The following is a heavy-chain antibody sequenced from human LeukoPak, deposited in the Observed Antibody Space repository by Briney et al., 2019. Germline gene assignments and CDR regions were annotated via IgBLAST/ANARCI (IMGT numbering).Heavy chain of an antibody. CDR1: GGSIITNDYW. CDR2: IDHAGTT. D-gene: IGHD3/OR15-3a*01. V-gene: IGHV4-39*01. CDR3: ARQTGSGLFILP. Sequence: PSETLSLTCVVSGGSIITNDYWWGWIRQRPGKGREWIGTIDHAGTTFYNVSLKSRVTISVDTPNNQFSLRLNSVGAADTAVYYCARQTGSGLFILPGGEGTLVTVSS. J-gene: IGHJ4*02.